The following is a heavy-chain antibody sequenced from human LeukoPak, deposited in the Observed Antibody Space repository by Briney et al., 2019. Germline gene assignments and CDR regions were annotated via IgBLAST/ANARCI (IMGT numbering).Heavy chain of an antibody. Sequence: GGSLRLSCAASGFTFSSYSMSWVRQAPGKGLEWVSYISSSSSTIYYADSVKGRFTISRDNAKNSLYLQMNSLRAEDTAVYYCARRRGGDDYWGQGTLVTVSS. CDR1: GFTFSSYS. CDR3: ARRRGGDDY. D-gene: IGHD3-10*01. V-gene: IGHV3-48*01. CDR2: ISSSSSTI. J-gene: IGHJ4*02.